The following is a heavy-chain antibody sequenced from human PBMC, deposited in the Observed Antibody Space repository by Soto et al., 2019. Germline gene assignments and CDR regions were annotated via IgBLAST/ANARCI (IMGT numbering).Heavy chain of an antibody. CDR1: GGSFSGYY. CDR3: ARVMGPDYDYCGSGRHRANYLVDY. V-gene: IGHV4-34*01. Sequence: SETLSLSCAVYGGSFSGYYWSWIRQPPGKGLEWIGEINHSGSTNYNPSLKSRVTISVDTSKNQFSLKLSSVTAADTAVYYCARVMGPDYDYCGSGRHRANYLVDYWGQRTLVTVSS. CDR2: INHSGST. D-gene: IGHD3-10*01. J-gene: IGHJ4*02.